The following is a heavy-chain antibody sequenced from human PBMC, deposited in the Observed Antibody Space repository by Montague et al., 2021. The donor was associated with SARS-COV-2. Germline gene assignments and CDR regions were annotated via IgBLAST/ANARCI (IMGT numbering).Heavy chain of an antibody. J-gene: IGHJ5*02. CDR3: ARGCSGGSCYPNPFST. D-gene: IGHD2-15*01. CDR1: GGSISSYY. V-gene: IGHV4-4*07. Sequence: SETLSLTCTVSGGSISSYYWSWTRQPAGKGLEWIGRIYTSGSTNYNPSLKSRVTISVDTSKNQFSLKLSSVTAADTAVYYCARGCSGGSCYPNPFSTWGQGTLVTVSS. CDR2: IYTSGST.